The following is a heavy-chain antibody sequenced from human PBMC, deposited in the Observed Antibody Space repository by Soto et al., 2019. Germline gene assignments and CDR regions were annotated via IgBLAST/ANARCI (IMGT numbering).Heavy chain of an antibody. CDR2: IYWDDDE. D-gene: IGHD3-10*01. CDR1: GFSLNTGGVG. J-gene: IGHJ6*02. Sequence: ITLKESGPTLVKPTQTLTLTCTFSGFSLNTGGVGVGWVRQPRGKAMEWLALIYWDDDERYRPSLRSRLNIHXDPTXNXLVLTMTNMDPEDTATYYCVRNWRYYGGDYYYGMDAWGQGTTVTVSS. CDR3: VRNWRYYGGDYYYGMDA. V-gene: IGHV2-5*02.